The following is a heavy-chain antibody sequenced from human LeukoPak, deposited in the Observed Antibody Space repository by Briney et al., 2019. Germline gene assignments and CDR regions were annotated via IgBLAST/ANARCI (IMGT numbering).Heavy chain of an antibody. J-gene: IGHJ4*02. V-gene: IGHV3-48*03. D-gene: IGHD2-2*01. CDR1: GFTFSTYE. CDR2: ISGSGGAI. CDR3: ARRYCSSTSCTLDY. Sequence: GSLRLSCATSGFTFSTYEMNWVRQAPGKGLEWVSHISGSGGAIYYADSVKGRFTISRDNAKNSLYLQMNSLRAEDTAVYYCARRYCSSTSCTLDYWGQGTLVTVSS.